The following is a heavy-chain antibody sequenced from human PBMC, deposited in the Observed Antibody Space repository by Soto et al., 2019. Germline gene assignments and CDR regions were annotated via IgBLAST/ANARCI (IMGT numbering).Heavy chain of an antibody. J-gene: IGHJ4*02. CDR1: GFTVSSNY. CDR2: IYSGGST. Sequence: EVQLVESGGGLIQPGGSLRVSCAASGFTVSSNYMSWVRQAPGKGLEWVSGIYSGGSTYYADSVKGRFTISRDNSKNTLYLQMNSLRAEDTAVYYCARGREESGTSTVTDWGQGTLVTVSS. D-gene: IGHD1-1*01. CDR3: ARGREESGTSTVTD. V-gene: IGHV3-53*01.